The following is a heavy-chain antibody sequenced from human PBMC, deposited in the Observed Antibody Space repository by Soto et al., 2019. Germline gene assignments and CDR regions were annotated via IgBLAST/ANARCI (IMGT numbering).Heavy chain of an antibody. J-gene: IGHJ4*02. CDR2: INSDGSST. V-gene: IGHV3-74*01. D-gene: IGHD2-15*01. CDR3: VRTSLVVAAATRADY. Sequence: EVQLVESGGGLVQPGGSLRLSCAASGFTFSSYWMHWVRQAPGKGLVWVSRINSDGSSTSYADSVKGRFTISRDNAKNTLYLQMNSLRAEDTAVYYCVRTSLVVAAATRADYWGQGALGCVSS. CDR1: GFTFSSYW.